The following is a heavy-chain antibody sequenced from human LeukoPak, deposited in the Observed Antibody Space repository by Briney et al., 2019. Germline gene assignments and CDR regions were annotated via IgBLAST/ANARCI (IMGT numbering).Heavy chain of an antibody. CDR1: GYTFTSYG. D-gene: IGHD1-7*01. V-gene: IGHV1-18*01. CDR3: ARAWAGTTLVALSY. Sequence: ASVKVSCKASGYTFTSYGISWVRQAPGQGLEWMGWISAYNGNTNYAQKLQGRVTMTTDTSTSTAYMELRSLRSDDTAVYYCARAWAGTTLVALSYWGQGTLVTVSS. J-gene: IGHJ4*02. CDR2: ISAYNGNT.